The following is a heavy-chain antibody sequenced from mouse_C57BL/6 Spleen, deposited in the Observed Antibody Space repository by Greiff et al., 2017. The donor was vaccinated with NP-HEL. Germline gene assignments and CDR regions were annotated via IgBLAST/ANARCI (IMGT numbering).Heavy chain of an antibody. J-gene: IGHJ2*01. CDR1: GYAFSSYW. CDR3: ARAEITTAGDFDY. Sequence: VQLQQSGAELVKPGASVKISCKASGYAFSSYWMNWVKQRPGKGLEWIGQIYPGDGDTNYNGKFKGKATLTADKSSSTAYMQLSSLTSEDSAVYFCARAEITTAGDFDYWGQGTTLTVSS. V-gene: IGHV1-80*01. D-gene: IGHD1-2*01. CDR2: IYPGDGDT.